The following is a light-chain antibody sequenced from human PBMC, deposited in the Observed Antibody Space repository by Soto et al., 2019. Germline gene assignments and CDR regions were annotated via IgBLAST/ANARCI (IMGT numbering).Light chain of an antibody. V-gene: IGKV3D-15*01. CDR1: QSINRH. Sequence: EIVLTQSPATLSLSPGERATLSCSASQSINRHLAWYRQKPGQAPRLLIYGASNRATGIPDRFSGSGSGTDFTLTISSLQSEDFAVYYCQQYNSWPPITFGQGTRLEIK. CDR2: GAS. J-gene: IGKJ5*01. CDR3: QQYNSWPPIT.